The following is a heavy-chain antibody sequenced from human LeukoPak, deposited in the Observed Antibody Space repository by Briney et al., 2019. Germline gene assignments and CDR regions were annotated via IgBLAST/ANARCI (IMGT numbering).Heavy chain of an antibody. Sequence: GRSLRLSCAASGFTFSSYAMHWVRQAPGQGLEWVAVISYDGSNKYYADSVKGRFTISRNNSKNTLYLQMNSLRAEGTAVYYCARDPQWLFTFDIWGQGTMVTVSS. D-gene: IGHD6-19*01. CDR2: ISYDGSNK. CDR1: GFTFSSYA. J-gene: IGHJ3*02. V-gene: IGHV3-30-3*01. CDR3: ARDPQWLFTFDI.